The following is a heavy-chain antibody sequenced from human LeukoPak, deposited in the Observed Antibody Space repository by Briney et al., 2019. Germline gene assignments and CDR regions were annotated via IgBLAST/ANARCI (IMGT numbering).Heavy chain of an antibody. Sequence: GGSLRLSCAASGFTFSSYSMNWVRQAPGKGLEWVSSISSSSSYIYYADSVKGRFTISRDNAKNSLCLQMNSLRAEDTAVYYCARALDSYGYFDYWGQGTLVTVSS. D-gene: IGHD5-18*01. V-gene: IGHV3-21*01. CDR2: ISSSSSYI. J-gene: IGHJ4*02. CDR1: GFTFSSYS. CDR3: ARALDSYGYFDY.